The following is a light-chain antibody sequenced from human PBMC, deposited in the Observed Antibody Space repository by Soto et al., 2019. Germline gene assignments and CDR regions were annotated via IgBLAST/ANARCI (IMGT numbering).Light chain of an antibody. CDR2: GAS. CDR1: QSVSNNY. CDR3: QQYGSSGT. Sequence: EIVFTHSPVTLSLSPVERATLSCRASQSVSNNYLAWYQQKPGQAPRLLIYGASNRATGIPDRFSGSGSGTDFTLTISRLETEDFAVYYCQQYGSSGTFGQGTKVDI. J-gene: IGKJ1*01. V-gene: IGKV3-20*01.